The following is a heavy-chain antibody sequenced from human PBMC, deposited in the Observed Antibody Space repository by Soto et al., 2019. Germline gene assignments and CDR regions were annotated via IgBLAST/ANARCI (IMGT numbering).Heavy chain of an antibody. CDR3: VRARGVRHDAFDI. J-gene: IGHJ3*02. Sequence: QVQLQQSGPGLVKPSQTLSLTCAISGDSVSSNSATWNWIRQSPSRGLEWLGRTYYRSKWYSDYAVSVKSRINTHPDTSENQFSLHLNSVTPEDTAVYYCVRARGVRHDAFDIWGQGTMVTVSS. V-gene: IGHV6-1*01. CDR2: TYYRSKWYS. CDR1: GDSVSSNSAT. D-gene: IGHD2-8*01.